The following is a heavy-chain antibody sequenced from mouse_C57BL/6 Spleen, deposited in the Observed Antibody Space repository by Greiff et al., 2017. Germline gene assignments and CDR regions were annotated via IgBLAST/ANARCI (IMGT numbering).Heavy chain of an antibody. CDR1: GFTFSDYY. D-gene: IGHD2-1*01. CDR2: INYDGSST. CDR3: ARIGNSFYYAMDY. Sequence: DVKLVESEGGLVQPGSSMKLSCTASGFTFSDYYMAWVRQVPEKGLEWVANINYDGSSTYYLDSLKSRFIISRDNAKNILYLQMSSLKSEDTATYYCARIGNSFYYAMDYWGQGTSVTVSS. J-gene: IGHJ4*01. V-gene: IGHV5-16*01.